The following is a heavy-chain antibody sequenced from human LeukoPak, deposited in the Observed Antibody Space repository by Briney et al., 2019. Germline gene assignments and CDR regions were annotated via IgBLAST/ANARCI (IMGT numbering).Heavy chain of an antibody. J-gene: IGHJ4*02. CDR3: ARGGIAAAGFPFDY. V-gene: IGHV1-2*02. CDR1: GYTFTGYY. CDR2: INPNSGGT. D-gene: IGHD6-13*01. Sequence: ASVNVSCTASGYTFTGYYMHWVRQAPGQGLEWMGWINPNSGGTNYAQKFQGRVTMTRDTSISTAYMELSRLRSDDTAVYYCARGGIAAAGFPFDYWGQGTLVTVSS.